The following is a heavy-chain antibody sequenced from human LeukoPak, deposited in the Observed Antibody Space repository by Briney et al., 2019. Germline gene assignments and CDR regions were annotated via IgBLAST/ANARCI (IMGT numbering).Heavy chain of an antibody. CDR2: INPNSGGT. CDR3: ARDLRDGYNSGDFDY. CDR1: GYTFTGYY. D-gene: IGHD5-24*01. Sequence: ASVKVSCKASGYTFTGYYMHWVRQAPGQGLEWMGWINPNSGGTNYAQKFQGRVTMTRDTSISTAYMELSRLRSDDTAVYYCARDLRDGYNSGDFDYWGQGTLVTVSS. J-gene: IGHJ4*02. V-gene: IGHV1-2*02.